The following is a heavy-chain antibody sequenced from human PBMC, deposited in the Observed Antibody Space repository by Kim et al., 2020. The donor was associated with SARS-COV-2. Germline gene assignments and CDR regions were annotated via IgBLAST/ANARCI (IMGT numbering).Heavy chain of an antibody. D-gene: IGHD3-10*01. Sequence: NPSLKSRVTISVDTSKNQFSLKLSSVTAADTAVYYCARAGYGSGSFHFDYWGQGTLVTVSS. V-gene: IGHV4-34*01. CDR3: ARAGYGSGSFHFDY. J-gene: IGHJ4*02.